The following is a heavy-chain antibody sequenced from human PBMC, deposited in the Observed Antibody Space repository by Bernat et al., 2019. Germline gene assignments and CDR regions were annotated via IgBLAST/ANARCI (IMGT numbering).Heavy chain of an antibody. CDR3: ARDTTGTTPSWYFDL. CDR2: ISSSSSYI. V-gene: IGHV3-21*01. J-gene: IGHJ2*01. Sequence: EVQLVGSGGGLVKPGGSLRLSCAASGFTFSSYSMNWVRQAPGKGLEWVSSISSSSSYIYYADSVKGRFTISRDNAKNSLYLQMNSLRAEDTAVYYCARDTTGTTPSWYFDLWGRGTLVTVSS. CDR1: GFTFSSYS. D-gene: IGHD1-1*01.